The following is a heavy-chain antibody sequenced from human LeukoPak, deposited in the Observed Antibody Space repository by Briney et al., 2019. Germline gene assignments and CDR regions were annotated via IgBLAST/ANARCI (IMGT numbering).Heavy chain of an antibody. J-gene: IGHJ4*02. D-gene: IGHD3-3*01. CDR1: GFTFGDYA. CDR3: TSEYDFWSGYYGDFDY. V-gene: IGHV3-49*03. CDR2: IRSKAYGGTT. Sequence: PGRSLRLSCTASGFTFGDYAMSWFRQAPGKGLEWVGFIRSKAYGGTTEYAASVKGRFTISRDDSKSIAYLQMNSLKTEDTAVYYCTSEYDFWSGYYGDFDYWGQGTLVTVSS.